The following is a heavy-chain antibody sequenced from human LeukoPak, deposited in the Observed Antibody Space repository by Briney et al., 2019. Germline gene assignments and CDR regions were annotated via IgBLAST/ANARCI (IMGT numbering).Heavy chain of an antibody. Sequence: PSETLSLTGTVSGGSISSGGYYWSWIRQHPGKGLEWIGYIYYSGSTYYNPSLKSRVTISVDTSKNQFSLKLSSVTAADTAVYYRARGGEYYYDSSGYSLWGQGTLVTVSS. CDR3: ARGGEYYYDSSGYSL. J-gene: IGHJ4*02. CDR2: IYYSGST. CDR1: GGSISSGGYY. D-gene: IGHD3-22*01. V-gene: IGHV4-31*03.